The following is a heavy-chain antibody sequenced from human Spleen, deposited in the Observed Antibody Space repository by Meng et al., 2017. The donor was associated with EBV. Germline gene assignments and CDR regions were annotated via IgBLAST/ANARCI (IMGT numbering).Heavy chain of an antibody. V-gene: IGHV7-4-1*02. CDR1: GYTFSNYA. J-gene: IGHJ4*02. CDR3: ARGLDSRGYTAY. D-gene: IGHD5-12*01. Sequence: QVQLVQSGSGLKKPGASVKVSCKTSGYTFSNYAIIWVRQAPGQGLQWIGWINTNTGSPAYAQGFTGRFLSSLDTSVSTAYLQINRLKPEDTAVYYCARGLDSRGYTAYWGQGTLVTVSS. CDR2: INTNTGSP.